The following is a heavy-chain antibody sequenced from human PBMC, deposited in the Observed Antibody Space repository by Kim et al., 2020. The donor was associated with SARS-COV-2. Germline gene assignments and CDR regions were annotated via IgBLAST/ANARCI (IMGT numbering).Heavy chain of an antibody. D-gene: IGHD2-2*02. V-gene: IGHV3-7*01. CDR1: GFTFSSYW. CDR2: IKQDGSEK. Sequence: GGSLRLSCAASGFTFSSYWMSWVRQAPGKGLEWVANIKQDGSEKYYVDSVKGRFTISRDNAKNSLYLQMNSLRAEDTAVYYCAREYCSSTSCYSGRGGRYNYYYYGMDVWGQGTTVTVSS. J-gene: IGHJ6*02. CDR3: AREYCSSTSCYSGRGGRYNYYYYGMDV.